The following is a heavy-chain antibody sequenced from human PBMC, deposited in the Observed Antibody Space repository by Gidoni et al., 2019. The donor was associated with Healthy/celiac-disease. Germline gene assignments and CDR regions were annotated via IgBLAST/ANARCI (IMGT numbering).Heavy chain of an antibody. D-gene: IGHD3-22*01. V-gene: IGHV4-39*07. CDR1: GGSISSSSDY. J-gene: IGHJ6*02. Sequence: QLQLQESRPGLVKPSETLSLTCTVSGGSISSSSDYWGWIRQPPGQGLEWIGSIYYSGSTYYNPSLKSRFTISVDTSKNQFVLKLSSVTAADTAVYYCASGFTHYDSSGYYYYYYGMDVWGQGTTVTVSS. CDR2: IYYSGST. CDR3: ASGFTHYDSSGYYYYYYGMDV.